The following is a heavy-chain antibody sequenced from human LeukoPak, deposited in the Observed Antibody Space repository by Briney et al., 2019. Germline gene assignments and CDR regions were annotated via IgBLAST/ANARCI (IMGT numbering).Heavy chain of an antibody. D-gene: IGHD5-18*01. J-gene: IGHJ4*02. CDR3: ARDAPQDTAMVPFDY. CDR1: GFTFSSYS. CDR2: ISSSSSYI. V-gene: IGHV3-21*01. Sequence: GGSLRLSCAASGFTFSSYSMNWVRQAPGKGLEWVSSISSSSSYIYYADSVKGRFTISRDNAKNSLYLQMNSLRAEDTAVYYCARDAPQDTAMVPFDYWGQGTLATVSS.